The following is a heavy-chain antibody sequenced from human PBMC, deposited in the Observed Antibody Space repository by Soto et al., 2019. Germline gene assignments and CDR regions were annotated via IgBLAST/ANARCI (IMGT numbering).Heavy chain of an antibody. CDR1: GFTFSSYW. D-gene: IGHD2-8*01. Sequence: EVQLVESGGGLVQPGGSLRLSCAASGFTFSSYWMHWVRQAPGKGLVWVSHITSDGSSTSYADSVKGRFTISRDNSKNTLYLQMNSLRAEDTAVYYCARTRDGYNGGDFDYWGQGTLVTVSS. CDR3: ARTRDGYNGGDFDY. V-gene: IGHV3-74*01. J-gene: IGHJ4*02. CDR2: ITSDGSST.